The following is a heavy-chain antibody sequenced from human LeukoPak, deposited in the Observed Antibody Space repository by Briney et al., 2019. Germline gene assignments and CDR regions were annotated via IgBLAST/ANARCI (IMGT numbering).Heavy chain of an antibody. Sequence: GGSLRLSCAASGFTFDDYAMHWVRQAPGKGLEWVSGISWNSGSIGYADSVKGRFTISRDNAKDSLYLQMNSLRAEDTALYYCAKDGGYYYDSSGSTLEYWGQGTLVTVSS. J-gene: IGHJ4*02. CDR3: AKDGGYYYDSSGSTLEY. CDR1: GFTFDDYA. D-gene: IGHD3-22*01. V-gene: IGHV3-9*01. CDR2: ISWNSGSI.